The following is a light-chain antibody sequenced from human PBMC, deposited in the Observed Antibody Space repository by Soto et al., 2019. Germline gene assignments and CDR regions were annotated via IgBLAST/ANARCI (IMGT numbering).Light chain of an antibody. CDR1: SSDVGGYNY. CDR2: DVT. V-gene: IGLV2-14*03. Sequence: QSALTQPASVSGTPGQSITLSCTGTSSDVGGYNYVSWYQQHPGKAPKLLIYDVTNRPSGVSNRFSGSKSGNTASLTISGLQAEDEAEYYCSSYRSSSPVYVFGPGTKVTVL. J-gene: IGLJ1*01. CDR3: SSYRSSSPVYV.